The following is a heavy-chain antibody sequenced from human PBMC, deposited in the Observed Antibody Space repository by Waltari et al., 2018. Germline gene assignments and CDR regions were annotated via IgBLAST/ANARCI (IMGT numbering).Heavy chain of an antibody. J-gene: IGHJ2*01. V-gene: IGHV4-59*08. Sequence: QVQLQESGPGLVKPSETLSLTCTVSGGSISSYYWSWIRQPPGQGLEWIGYIYYSGSTNYNPSLKSRVTISVDTSKNQFSLKLSSVTAADTAVYYCARQNYYDSSGYYLYWYFDLWGRGTLVTVSS. D-gene: IGHD3-22*01. CDR1: GGSISSYY. CDR2: IYYSGST. CDR3: ARQNYYDSSGYYLYWYFDL.